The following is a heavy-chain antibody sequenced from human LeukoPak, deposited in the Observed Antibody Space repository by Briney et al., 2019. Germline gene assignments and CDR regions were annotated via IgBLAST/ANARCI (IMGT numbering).Heavy chain of an antibody. J-gene: IGHJ5*02. CDR3: ARTGFGGKYNWFDP. CDR2: IWYDGSNK. V-gene: IGHV3-33*01. Sequence: GRSLRLSCAASGFTFSSYGMHWVRQAPGKGLEWVAVIWYDGSNKYYADSVKGRFTISRDNSKNTLYPQMNSLRAEDAVVYYCARTGFGGKYNWFDPWGQGTLVTVSS. CDR1: GFTFSSYG. D-gene: IGHD4-23*01.